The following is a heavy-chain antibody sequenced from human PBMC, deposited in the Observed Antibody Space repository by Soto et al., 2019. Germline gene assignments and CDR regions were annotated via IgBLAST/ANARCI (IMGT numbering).Heavy chain of an antibody. V-gene: IGHV3-23*01. J-gene: IGHJ6*02. CDR1: GFTFSSYA. CDR2: ISGSGGST. D-gene: IGHD6-13*01. CDR3: AKDGGSSWYYYYYGMDV. Sequence: GGSLRLSCAASGFTFSSYAMSWVRQAPGKGLEWVSAISGSGGSTYYVDSVKGRFTISRDNSKNTLYLQMNSLRAEDTAVYYCAKDGGSSWYYYYYGMDVWGQGTTVTVSS.